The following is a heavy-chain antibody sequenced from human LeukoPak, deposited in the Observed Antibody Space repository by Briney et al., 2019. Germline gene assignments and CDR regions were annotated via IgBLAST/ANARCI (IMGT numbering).Heavy chain of an antibody. Sequence: PSETLPLTCTVSGGSISSYYWSWIRQPPGKGLEWIGYIYYSGSTNYNPSLKSRVTISVDTSKNQFSLKLSSVTAADTAVYYCARQTITIFGVVPNYGMDVWGQGTTVTVSS. D-gene: IGHD3-3*01. CDR3: ARQTITIFGVVPNYGMDV. J-gene: IGHJ6*02. CDR1: GGSISSYY. V-gene: IGHV4-59*01. CDR2: IYYSGST.